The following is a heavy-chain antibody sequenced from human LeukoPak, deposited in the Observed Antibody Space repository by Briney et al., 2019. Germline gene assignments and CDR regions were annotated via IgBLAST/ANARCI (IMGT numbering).Heavy chain of an antibody. V-gene: IGHV3-30*02. J-gene: IGHJ3*02. Sequence: GGSLRLSCAAFGFTFSSYGMHWVRQAPGKGLEWVAFIRYDGNDKYYADSVKGRFTISRDNSKNTLYLQMNSLGAEDTAVYYCARAGYDILTGYAFDIWGQGTMVTVSS. CDR1: GFTFSSYG. CDR2: IRYDGNDK. CDR3: ARAGYDILTGYAFDI. D-gene: IGHD3-9*01.